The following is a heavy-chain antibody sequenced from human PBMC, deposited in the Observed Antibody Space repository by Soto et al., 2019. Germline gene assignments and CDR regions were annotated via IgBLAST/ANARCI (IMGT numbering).Heavy chain of an antibody. D-gene: IGHD2-21*01. CDR2: INADPGST. Sequence: GASVQSCWKASRRTREGIHWAREGPGERQDRVGWINADPGSTRSSQNFQGRVSITRDRSTTTFYMELSSLRSADTAVFYCANPRQTSCPSGACLPPLDVWGQGTTVTVS. CDR3: ANPRQTSCPSGACLPPLDV. J-gene: IGHJ6*02. V-gene: IGHV1-3*01. CDR1: RRTREG.